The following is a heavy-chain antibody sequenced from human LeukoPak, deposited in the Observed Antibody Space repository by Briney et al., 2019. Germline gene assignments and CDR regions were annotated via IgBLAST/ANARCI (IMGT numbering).Heavy chain of an antibody. V-gene: IGHV1-24*01. D-gene: IGHD3-22*01. CDR3: ATGNYYDKSGYYPSGY. Sequence: ASVKVPCKVSGYTLTELSMHWVRQARGKGLEWMGGFDPEDGETVYAQKFQGRVTMTEDTSTGTAFMELSSLRSEDTAVYYCATGNYYDKSGYYPSGYWGQGTLVTVSS. CDR2: FDPEDGET. CDR1: GYTLTELS. J-gene: IGHJ4*02.